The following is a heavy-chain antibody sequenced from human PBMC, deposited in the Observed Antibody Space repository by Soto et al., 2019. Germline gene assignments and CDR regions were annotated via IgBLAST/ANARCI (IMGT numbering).Heavy chain of an antibody. Sequence: GGSLRLSCEVFGFTFSDFYMSWIRQAPGKGLEWVSHISSSGRTIYYGDSAKGRFTISRDNAKNSLHLQLNSLRADDTAVYYCAREIAAAGISYFDFWGQGTLVTVSS. V-gene: IGHV3-11*01. CDR3: AREIAAAGISYFDF. CDR2: ISSSGRTI. CDR1: GFTFSDFY. D-gene: IGHD6-13*01. J-gene: IGHJ4*02.